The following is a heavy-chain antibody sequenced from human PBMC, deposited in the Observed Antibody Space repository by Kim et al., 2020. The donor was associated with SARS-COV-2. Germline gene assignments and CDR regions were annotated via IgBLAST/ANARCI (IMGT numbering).Heavy chain of an antibody. V-gene: IGHV3-23*01. Sequence: SKYYADSVKGRFTISRYNSKNTLYLQMNSLRAEDTAVYYCATSYEYFQHWGQGTLVTVSS. CDR2: SK. CDR3: ATSYEYFQH. J-gene: IGHJ1*01. D-gene: IGHD1-26*01.